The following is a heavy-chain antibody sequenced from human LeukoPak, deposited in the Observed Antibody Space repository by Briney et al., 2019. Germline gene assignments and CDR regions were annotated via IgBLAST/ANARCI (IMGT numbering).Heavy chain of an antibody. CDR2: ISGSGGST. V-gene: IGHV3-23*01. Sequence: PGGSLRLSCAASGFTFSSYGMSWVRQAPGKGLEWVSAISGSGGSTYYADSVKGRFTISRDNSKNTLYLQMNSLRAGDTAVYYCEGYNSGFDYWGQGTLVTVSS. CDR3: EGYNSGFDY. J-gene: IGHJ4*02. D-gene: IGHD5-24*01. CDR1: GFTFSSYG.